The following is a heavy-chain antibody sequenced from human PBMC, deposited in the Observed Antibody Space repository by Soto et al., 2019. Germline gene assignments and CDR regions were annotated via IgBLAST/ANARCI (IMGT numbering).Heavy chain of an antibody. CDR1: GYIFTGYY. CDR3: ATDKVAFDM. J-gene: IGHJ3*02. Sequence: WASVKVSCKASGYIFTGYYIQWVRQAPGQGLEWMGWINTKTGGTKYAQKSQGRVTMTRDTSINTAYMEVSRLRSDDTAAYYCATDKVAFDMWGQGTMVTVSS. CDR2: INTKTGGT. V-gene: IGHV1-2*02. D-gene: IGHD3-9*01.